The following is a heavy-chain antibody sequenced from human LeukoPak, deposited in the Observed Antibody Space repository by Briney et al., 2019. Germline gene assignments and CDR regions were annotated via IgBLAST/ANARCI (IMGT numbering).Heavy chain of an antibody. J-gene: IGHJ4*02. CDR2: ISGSGGST. CDR3: AKTRGYYDSSGYYLDY. CDR1: GFTFSSYA. V-gene: IGHV3-23*01. D-gene: IGHD3-22*01. Sequence: GGSLRLSCAASGFTFSSYAMSWVRQAPGKGLEWVSAISGSGGSTYYAASVKGRFTISRDNSKNTLYLQMNSLRAEDTAVYYCAKTRGYYDSSGYYLDYWGQGTLVTVSS.